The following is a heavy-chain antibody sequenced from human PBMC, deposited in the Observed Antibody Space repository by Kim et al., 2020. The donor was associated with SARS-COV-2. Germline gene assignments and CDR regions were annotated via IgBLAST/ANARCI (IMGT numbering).Heavy chain of an antibody. D-gene: IGHD3-10*01. V-gene: IGHV4-31*03. CDR1: GGSISSGGYY. Sequence: SETLSLTCTVSGGSISSGGYYWSWIRQHPGKGLEWIGYIYYSGSTYYNPSLKSRVTISVDTSKNQFSLKLSSVTAADTAVYYCARIGVRDYDAFDIWGQGTMVTVSS. J-gene: IGHJ3*02. CDR3: ARIGVRDYDAFDI. CDR2: IYYSGST.